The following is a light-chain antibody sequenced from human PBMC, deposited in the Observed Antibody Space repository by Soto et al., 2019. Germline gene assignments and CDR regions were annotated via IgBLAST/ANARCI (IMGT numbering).Light chain of an antibody. J-gene: IGLJ2*01. CDR2: EVS. CDR1: SSDVGGYNY. CDR3: SSYAGSLAL. Sequence: QSALTKPPSASGSPGQSVTISCTGTSSDVGGYNYVSWYQQHPGKAPKLMIYEVSKRPSGVPDRFSGSKSGNTASLTVSGLQAEDEADYYCSSYAGSLALFGGGTKLTVL. V-gene: IGLV2-8*01.